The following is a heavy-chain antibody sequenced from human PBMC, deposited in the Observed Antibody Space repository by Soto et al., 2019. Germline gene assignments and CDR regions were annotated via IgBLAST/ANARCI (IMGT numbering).Heavy chain of an antibody. CDR1: GYTFTGYY. D-gene: IGHD6-6*01. CDR3: ARDWGSSSSHADPYFDY. V-gene: IGHV1-2*04. J-gene: IGHJ4*02. CDR2: INPNSGGT. Sequence: VSVKVSCKASGYTFTGYYMHWVRQAPGQGLEWMGWINPNSGGTNYAQKFQGWVTMTRDTSISTAYMELSRLRSDDTAVYYCARDWGSSSSHADPYFDYWGQGTLVTVSS.